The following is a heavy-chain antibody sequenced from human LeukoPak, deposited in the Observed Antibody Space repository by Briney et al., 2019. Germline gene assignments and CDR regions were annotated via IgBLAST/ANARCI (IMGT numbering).Heavy chain of an antibody. CDR2: ISAYNGNT. CDR3: ARDHCSSTSCPGDFDY. J-gene: IGHJ4*02. Sequence: ASVKVSCKASGYTFTSYGISWVRQAPGQGLEWMGWISAYNGNTNYAQKLQGRVTMTTDTSTSTAYMELRSLRSDDTAVYYCARDHCSSTSCPGDFDYWGQGTLVTVSS. D-gene: IGHD2-2*01. V-gene: IGHV1-18*01. CDR1: GYTFTSYG.